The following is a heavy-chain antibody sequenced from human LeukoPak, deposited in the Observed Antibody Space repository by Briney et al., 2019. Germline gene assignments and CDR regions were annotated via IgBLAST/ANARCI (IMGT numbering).Heavy chain of an antibody. J-gene: IGHJ4*02. CDR1: GGSISSYY. Sequence: SETLSLTCTVSGGSISSYYWSWIRQPAGKRLEWIGRISSSGSTNYNPSLKSRVTMSVDSSKNQFSLILISVTAADTAVYYCARDLDWNYADYWGQGTMVTVSS. D-gene: IGHD1-7*01. V-gene: IGHV4-4*07. CDR3: ARDLDWNYADY. CDR2: ISSSGST.